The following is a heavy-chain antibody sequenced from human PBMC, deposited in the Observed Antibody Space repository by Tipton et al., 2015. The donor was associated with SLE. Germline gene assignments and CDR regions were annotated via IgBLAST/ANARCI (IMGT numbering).Heavy chain of an antibody. J-gene: IGHJ4*02. CDR2: IYTSGST. CDR3: ARGVDIATDYFDY. D-gene: IGHD2-15*01. Sequence: TLSLTCTVSGDSISSFSYYWSWIRQPAGKGLEWIGHIYTSGSTNFNPSLKSRVTMSLDTSKNQFSLKLSSVTAADTAVYYRARGVDIATDYFDYWGQGTLVTVSS. V-gene: IGHV4-61*09. CDR1: GDSISSFSYY.